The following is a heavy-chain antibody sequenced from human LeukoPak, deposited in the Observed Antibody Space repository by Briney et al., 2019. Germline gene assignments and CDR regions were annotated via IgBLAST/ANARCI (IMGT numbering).Heavy chain of an antibody. J-gene: IGHJ6*03. CDR2: FYTSGST. D-gene: IGHD2-2*01. CDR3: ARAVVVVPAATREYYYMDV. Sequence: PSETLSLTCTVSGGSISSYYWSWIRQPAGKGLEWIGRFYTSGSTNYNPSLKSRVTISVDKSKNQFSLKLSSVTAADTAVYYCARAVVVVPAATREYYYMDVWGKGTTVTVSS. V-gene: IGHV4-4*07. CDR1: GGSISSYY.